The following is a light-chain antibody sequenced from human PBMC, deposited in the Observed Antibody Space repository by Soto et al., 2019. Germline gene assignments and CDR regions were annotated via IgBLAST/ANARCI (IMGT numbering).Light chain of an antibody. CDR3: QQCGRLPLS. J-gene: IGKJ4*01. Sequence: EILLTQSPGTLSLSPGDRATLSCRASQSLTNSFLAWYQQKPGQTPRLLIYGASFRATDIPDRFSGSGSGTDFTLTISRLEPEDFAVYFCQQCGRLPLSFGGGTKVEIK. CDR2: GAS. V-gene: IGKV3-20*01. CDR1: QSLTNSF.